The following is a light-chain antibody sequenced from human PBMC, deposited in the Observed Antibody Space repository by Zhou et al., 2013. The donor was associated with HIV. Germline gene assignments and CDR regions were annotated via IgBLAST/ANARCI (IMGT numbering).Light chain of an antibody. CDR2: DAS. V-gene: IGKV3D-15*01. CDR3: QKYNSAPWP. J-gene: IGKJ1*01. CDR1: QSVSSH. Sequence: EIVMTQSPATLSVSPGERATLSCRASQSVSSHLGWYQQKPGQAPRLLIYDASTRATGIPVRFSGSGSGTDFSLTISSLQPEDVATYYCQKYNSAPWPFGQGTKVEIK.